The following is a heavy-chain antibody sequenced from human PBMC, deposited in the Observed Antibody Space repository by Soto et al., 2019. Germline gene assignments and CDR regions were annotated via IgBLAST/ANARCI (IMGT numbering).Heavy chain of an antibody. CDR1: GFTFSSYG. V-gene: IGHV3-30*18. Sequence: QVQLVESGGGVVQPGRSLRLSCAASGFTFSSYGMHWVRQAPGKGLEGVAVISYDGSNKYYADSVKGRFTISRDNSKNTLYLQMNSLRAEDTAVYYCAKADLYYGMDVWGQGTTVTVSS. CDR3: AKADLYYGMDV. CDR2: ISYDGSNK. J-gene: IGHJ6*02.